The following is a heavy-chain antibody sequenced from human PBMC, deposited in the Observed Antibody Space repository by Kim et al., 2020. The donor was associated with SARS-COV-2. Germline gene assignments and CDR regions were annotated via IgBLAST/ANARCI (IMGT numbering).Heavy chain of an antibody. CDR1: GGSISSSSYY. Sequence: SETLSLTCTVSGGSISSSSYYWGWIRQPPGKGLEWIGIIYYSGSTYYNPSLKSRVTISVDTSKNQFSLKLSSVTAADTALYYCACPGALWFGELLRSYYYGMDVWGQGTTVTVSS. CDR2: IYYSGST. D-gene: IGHD3-10*01. V-gene: IGHV4-39*01. CDR3: ACPGALWFGELLRSYYYGMDV. J-gene: IGHJ6*02.